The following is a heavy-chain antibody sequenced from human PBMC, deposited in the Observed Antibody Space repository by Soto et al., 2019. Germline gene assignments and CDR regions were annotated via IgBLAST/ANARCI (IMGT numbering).Heavy chain of an antibody. CDR3: AREGGYSYGFDY. D-gene: IGHD5-18*01. J-gene: IGHJ4*02. CDR2: MNPNSGNT. CDR1: GYTFTSYD. Sequence: QVPLVQSGDEGKKPGASVKVSCKASGYTFTSYDINWVRQATGQGLEWMGWMNPNSGNTGYAQKFQGRVTMTRNTSISTAYMELSSLRSEDTAVYYCAREGGYSYGFDYWGQGTLVTVSS. V-gene: IGHV1-8*01.